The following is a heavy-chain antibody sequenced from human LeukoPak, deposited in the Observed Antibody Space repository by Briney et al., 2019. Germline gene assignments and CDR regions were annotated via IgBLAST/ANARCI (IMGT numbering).Heavy chain of an antibody. CDR3: ARSPDYGDPYWYFDL. CDR2: IYRGGST. CDR1: GVTVSSNY. J-gene: IGHJ2*01. Sequence: PAGSLRLSCAASGVTVSSNYMSWVRPAPGEGPEWVSVIYRGGSTHYAGSVAGRFTISRDKSTTTVYLQLNSLRAEDTAVYYCARSPDYGDPYWYFDLWGRGTLVTVSS. V-gene: IGHV3-53*01. D-gene: IGHD4-17*01.